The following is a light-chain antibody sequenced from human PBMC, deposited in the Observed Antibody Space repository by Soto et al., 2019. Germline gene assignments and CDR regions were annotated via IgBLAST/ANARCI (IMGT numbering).Light chain of an antibody. CDR3: QSYDSSPSGGV. CDR2: GNS. J-gene: IGLJ1*01. V-gene: IGLV1-40*01. Sequence: QSALAQPPSVSGAPGRRVTISCTGSSSNIGAGYDVHWYQQLPGTAPKLLIYGNSNRPSGVPDRFSGSKSGTSASLAITGLQAEEEADYYCQSYDSSPSGGVFGTGTKVTVL. CDR1: SSNIGAGYD.